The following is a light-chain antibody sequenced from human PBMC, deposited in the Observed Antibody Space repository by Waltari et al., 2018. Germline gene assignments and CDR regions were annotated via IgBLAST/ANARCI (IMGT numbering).Light chain of an antibody. J-gene: IGLJ2*01. CDR2: RNT. Sequence: QQKSGQAPVVVIRRNTGRASGIPGRFSASDSGTTGTLVISGVEAEDEADYYCQSADDSGNNVLFGGGTKLTVL. CDR3: QSADDSGNNVL. V-gene: IGLV3-25*03.